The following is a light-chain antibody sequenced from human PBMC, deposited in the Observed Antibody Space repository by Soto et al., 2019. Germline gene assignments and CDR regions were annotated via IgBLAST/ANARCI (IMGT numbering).Light chain of an antibody. Sequence: QSVLTQPPSASGAPGQRVTISCTGSRSNIGAGYDVHWYQQLPGTAPKLLIYGNSNRPSGVPDRFSGSKSDTSASLAITGLQAKDEADYYCQSYDSSLSGWVFGGGTKVTVL. J-gene: IGLJ3*02. V-gene: IGLV1-40*01. CDR1: RSNIGAGYD. CDR3: QSYDSSLSGWV. CDR2: GNS.